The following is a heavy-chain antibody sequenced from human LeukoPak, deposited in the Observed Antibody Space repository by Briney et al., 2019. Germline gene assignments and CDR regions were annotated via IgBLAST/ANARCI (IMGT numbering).Heavy chain of an antibody. CDR1: GFTVSSNY. J-gene: IGHJ3*02. D-gene: IGHD2-21*02. CDR2: INSGGRT. Sequence: GGSLRLSCSASGFTVSSNYMSWVRQAPGKGLEWVSVINSGGRTYYADSVKGRFTISRDNSKNTLYLQMSSLRAEDTAVYYCARLICGGGDCGGVGAFDIWGQGTMVTVSS. CDR3: ARLICGGGDCGGVGAFDI. V-gene: IGHV3-53*01.